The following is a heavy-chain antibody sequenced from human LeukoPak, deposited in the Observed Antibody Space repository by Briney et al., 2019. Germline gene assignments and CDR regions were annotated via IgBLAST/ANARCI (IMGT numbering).Heavy chain of an antibody. CDR1: GFTVSSNY. Sequence: GGSLRLSCAASGFTVSSNYMSWVRQAPGKGLGWVSVIYSGGSTYYADSVKGXFTISRDNSKNTLYLQMNSLRAEDTAVYYCASVTXTYYYDSSGPRDYWGQGTLVTVSS. D-gene: IGHD3-22*01. CDR3: ASVTXTYYYDSSGPRDY. CDR2: IYSGGST. V-gene: IGHV3-53*01. J-gene: IGHJ4*02.